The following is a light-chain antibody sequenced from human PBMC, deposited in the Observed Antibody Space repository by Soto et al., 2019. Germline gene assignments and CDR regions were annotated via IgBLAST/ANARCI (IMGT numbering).Light chain of an antibody. CDR3: QQRSNWPPT. CDR1: QTVRANY. J-gene: IGKJ4*01. CDR2: GAS. Sequence: EIVLTQSPGTLSLSPGERATLSCRASQTVRANYLAWYQQKPGQAPRLLIHGASSRATGIPDRFSGSGSGTDFTLTISTLEPEDFAVYYCQQRSNWPPTFGGGTKVDIK. V-gene: IGKV3D-20*02.